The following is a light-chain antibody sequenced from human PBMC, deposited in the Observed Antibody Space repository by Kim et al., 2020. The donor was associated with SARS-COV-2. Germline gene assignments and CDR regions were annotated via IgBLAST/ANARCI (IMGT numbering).Light chain of an antibody. CDR3: GTWDDSLSSVV. CDR1: SSNIGNNY. V-gene: IGLV1-51*01. Sequence: GQKVTIPCSGSSSNIGNNYVSWYQQLPGTAPKLLIYDNNKRPSGIPDRFSGSTSGTSATLGITGLQTGDEADYYCGTWDDSLSSVVFGGGTQLTVL. CDR2: DNN. J-gene: IGLJ2*01.